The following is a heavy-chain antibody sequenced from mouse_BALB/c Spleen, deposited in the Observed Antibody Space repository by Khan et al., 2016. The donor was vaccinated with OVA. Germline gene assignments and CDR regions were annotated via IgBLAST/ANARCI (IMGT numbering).Heavy chain of an antibody. CDR3: ARISSDWYSDV. Sequence: QIQLVQSGPELKKPGETVKISCKASGYTFTNYGMNWVKQAPGKGLKWMGWINTYTGEPTYADDFKGRFVFSLETSASTAYLQISNLKNEDMTTXFCARISSDWYSDVWGAGTTVTVSS. V-gene: IGHV9-1*02. CDR2: INTYTGEP. D-gene: IGHD6-2*01. J-gene: IGHJ1*01. CDR1: GYTFTNYG.